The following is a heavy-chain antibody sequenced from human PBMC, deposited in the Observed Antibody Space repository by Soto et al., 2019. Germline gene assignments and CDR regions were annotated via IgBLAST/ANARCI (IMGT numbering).Heavy chain of an antibody. CDR3: AKGVPGIAVAGTGYFQH. J-gene: IGHJ1*01. CDR1: GFTFSSYA. Sequence: EVQLLESGGGLVQPGGSLRLSCAASGFTFSSYAMSWVRQAPGKGLEWVSGISGSGDSTYYADSVKGRFTISRDNSKTTLYRQMNSLRAEDTAVYYCAKGVPGIAVAGTGYFQHWGQGTLVTVSS. CDR2: ISGSGDST. D-gene: IGHD6-19*01. V-gene: IGHV3-23*01.